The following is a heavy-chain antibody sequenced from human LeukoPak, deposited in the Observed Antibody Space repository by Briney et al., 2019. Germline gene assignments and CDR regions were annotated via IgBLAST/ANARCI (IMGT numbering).Heavy chain of an antibody. CDR1: AFTFSGYE. J-gene: IGHJ4*02. Sequence: GGSLRLSCAASAFTFSGYEMNWVRQAPGKGLEWLSYISANGNTIYYADSVKGRFTISRDNAKNSLYLQMNSLGAEDTAVYYCARSDYWGRGTLVTVSS. CDR2: ISANGNTI. V-gene: IGHV3-48*03. CDR3: ARSDY.